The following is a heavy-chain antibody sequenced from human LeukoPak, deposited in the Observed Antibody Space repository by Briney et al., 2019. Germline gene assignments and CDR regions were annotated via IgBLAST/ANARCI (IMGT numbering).Heavy chain of an antibody. CDR1: GFTFSRYW. V-gene: IGHV3-74*01. CDR3: AREPPPNPGYSDY. Sequence: PGGSLRLSCAGSGFTFSRYWMHWVRQAPGKGLVWVSRINSDGSSTTYADSAKGRFTISRDNAKNTLYLQMSSLRVEDTAVYYCAREPPPNPGYSDYGGQGTLVTVSS. J-gene: IGHJ4*02. D-gene: IGHD5-12*01. CDR2: INSDGSST.